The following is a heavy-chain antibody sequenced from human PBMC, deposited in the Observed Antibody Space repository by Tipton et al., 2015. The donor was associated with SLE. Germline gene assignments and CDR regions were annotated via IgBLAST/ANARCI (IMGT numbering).Heavy chain of an antibody. CDR3: AREERWGIAASAY. V-gene: IGHV4-61*09. CDR1: GGSISSGGYY. D-gene: IGHD6-13*01. J-gene: IGHJ4*02. CDR2: IYTSGST. Sequence: TLSLTCTVSGGSISSGGYYWSWIRQPAGKGLEWIGHIYTSGSTNYNPSLTSRVTISVDTTKNQFSLKLSSVTAADTAVYYCAREERWGIAASAYWGQGTLVTVSS.